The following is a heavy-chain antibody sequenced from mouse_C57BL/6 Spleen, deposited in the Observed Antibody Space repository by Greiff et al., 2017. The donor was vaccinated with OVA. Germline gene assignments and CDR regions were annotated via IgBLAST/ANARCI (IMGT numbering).Heavy chain of an antibody. D-gene: IGHD1-1*01. Sequence: QVQLKQSGAELMKPGASVKLSCKATGYTFTGYWIEWVKQRPGHGLEWIGEILPGSGSTNSNEKFKGKATFTADTSSNTAYMQLSSLTTEDSAIYYCARGITTVVGDYAMDYWGQGTSVTVSS. J-gene: IGHJ4*01. CDR2: ILPGSGST. CDR1: GYTFTGYW. CDR3: ARGITTVVGDYAMDY. V-gene: IGHV1-9*01.